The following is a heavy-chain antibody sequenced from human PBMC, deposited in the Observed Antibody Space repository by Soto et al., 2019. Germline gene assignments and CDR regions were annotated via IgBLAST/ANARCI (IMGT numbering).Heavy chain of an antibody. J-gene: IGHJ6*04. Sequence: EVQLVESGGGLVQPGGSLRLSCSASGFTFSSSWMNWVRQAPGKGLEWVANIKADGREKSYVDSVKGRFTISRDNAKNSLFLQMSSLIVEDTAVYYCARWVIWGKGTTFTVSS. V-gene: IGHV3-7*01. CDR1: GFTFSSSW. CDR3: ARWVI. CDR2: IKADGREK.